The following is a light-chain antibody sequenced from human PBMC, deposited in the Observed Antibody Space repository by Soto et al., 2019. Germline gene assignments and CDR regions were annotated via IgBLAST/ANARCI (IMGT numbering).Light chain of an antibody. V-gene: IGKV4-1*01. CDR1: QSVLYSSNNKNY. CDR3: QQYYGTPHT. CDR2: WAS. Sequence: DIVMPQSPDSLAASLGERATINCKSSQSVLYSSNNKNYLAWYQQKPGQPPKLLIYWASTRESGVPDRFSGSGIGTDFALTISSLQAEDVAVYYGQQYYGTPHTFGQGTKLEIK. J-gene: IGKJ2*01.